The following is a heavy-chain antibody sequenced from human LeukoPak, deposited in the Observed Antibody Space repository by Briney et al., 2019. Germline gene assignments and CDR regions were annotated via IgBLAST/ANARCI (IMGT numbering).Heavy chain of an antibody. CDR1: GGTFSSYA. D-gene: IGHD3-10*01. V-gene: IGHV1-69*13. CDR3: ARVSRTSMVRGIITFDY. Sequence: SVKVSCKAYGGTFSSYAISWVRQAPGQGLEWMGGIIPIFGTANYAQKFQGRVTITADESTSTAYMEVSSLRSEDTAVYYCARVSRTSMVRGIITFDYWGRGTLVTVSS. J-gene: IGHJ4*02. CDR2: IIPIFGTA.